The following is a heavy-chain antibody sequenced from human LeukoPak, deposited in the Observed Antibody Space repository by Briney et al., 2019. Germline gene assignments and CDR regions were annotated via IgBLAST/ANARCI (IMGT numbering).Heavy chain of an antibody. CDR1: GYSFTSYW. CDR2: IYPGDSDT. V-gene: IGHV5-51*01. Sequence: GESLQISCKGSGYSFTSYWIGWVRPMPGKGLEWMGIIYPGDSDTRYSPSFQGQVTISADKSISTAYLQWSSLKASDTAMYYCARLVATIKAEFDYWGQGTLVTVSS. J-gene: IGHJ4*02. D-gene: IGHD5-24*01. CDR3: ARLVATIKAEFDY.